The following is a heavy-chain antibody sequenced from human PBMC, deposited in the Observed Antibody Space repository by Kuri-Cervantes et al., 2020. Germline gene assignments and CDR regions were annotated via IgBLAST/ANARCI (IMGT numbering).Heavy chain of an antibody. J-gene: IGHJ4*02. CDR1: GFTFSSYG. CDR3: ASFKISG. CDR2: ISSSSSYI. Sequence: ETLSLTCAASGFTFSSYGMHWVRQAPGKGLEWVSSISSSSSYIYYADSVKGRFTISRDNAKNSLYLQMNSLRAEDTAVYYCASFKISGWGQGTLVTVSS. D-gene: IGHD3-16*01. V-gene: IGHV3-21*01.